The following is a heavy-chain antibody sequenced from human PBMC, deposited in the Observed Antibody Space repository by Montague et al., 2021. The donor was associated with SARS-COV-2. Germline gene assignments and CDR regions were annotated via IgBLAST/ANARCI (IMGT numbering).Heavy chain of an antibody. D-gene: IGHD3-10*01. Sequence: SETLSLTCTVSGGSISSYYWSWIRQPPGKGLEWIGYIYYSGSTNXNPSLKSRVTISLDTSKNQFSLKLNSVTAADTAVYYCARGNYGPDAFDIWGQGTMVTVSS. CDR3: ARGNYGPDAFDI. CDR1: GGSISSYY. CDR2: IYYSGST. J-gene: IGHJ3*02. V-gene: IGHV4-59*01.